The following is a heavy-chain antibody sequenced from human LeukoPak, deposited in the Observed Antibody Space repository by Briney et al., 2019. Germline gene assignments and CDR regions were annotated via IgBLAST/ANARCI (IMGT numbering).Heavy chain of an antibody. V-gene: IGHV6-1*01. CDR2: TYYRSKWYN. CDR3: ASSRDGYIDY. Sequence: SRTLSLTCAISGDSVSSNSAAWNWIRQPPSRGLEWLGRTYYRSKWYNHYAVSVKSRITINPDTSENQFSLQLNSVTPEDTAVYYCASSRDGYIDYWGQGTLVTVSS. CDR1: GDSVSSNSAA. J-gene: IGHJ4*02.